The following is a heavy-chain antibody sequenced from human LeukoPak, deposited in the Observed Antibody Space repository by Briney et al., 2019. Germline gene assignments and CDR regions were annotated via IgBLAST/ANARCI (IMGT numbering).Heavy chain of an antibody. D-gene: IGHD3-10*01. V-gene: IGHV4-34*01. CDR2: INHSGST. Sequence: PSETLSLTCAVYGGSFSGYYWSWIRQPPGKGLEWIGEINHSGSTNYNPSLKSRVTISVDTSKNQFSLKLSSVTAADTAVYYCAREMGVRGVMDAFDIWGQGTIVTVSS. CDR3: AREMGVRGVMDAFDI. J-gene: IGHJ3*02. CDR1: GGSFSGYY.